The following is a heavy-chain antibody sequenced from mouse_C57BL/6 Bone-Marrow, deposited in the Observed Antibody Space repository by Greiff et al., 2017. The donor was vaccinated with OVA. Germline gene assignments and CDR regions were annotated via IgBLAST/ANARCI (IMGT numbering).Heavy chain of an antibody. CDR2: INPSSGYT. J-gene: IGHJ3*01. CDR3: ARGYYGSSPPWFAY. Sequence: VQLQQSGAELAKPGASVKLSCKASGYPFTSYWMHWVKQRPGQGLEWIGYINPSSGYTKYNQKFKDRATLTADQSSSTAYMQLSSLTYEDSAVYYCARGYYGSSPPWFAYWGQGTLVTVSA. D-gene: IGHD1-1*01. CDR1: GYPFTSYW. V-gene: IGHV1-7*01.